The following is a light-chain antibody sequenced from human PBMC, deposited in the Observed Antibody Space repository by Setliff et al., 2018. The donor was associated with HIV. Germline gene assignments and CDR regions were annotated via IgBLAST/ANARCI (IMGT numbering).Light chain of an antibody. CDR1: SSDVGGYNY. CDR3: SSYTSSSTLV. Sequence: GSPGQSITISCTGTSSDVGGYNYVSWYQQHPGKAPKLMIYDVTNQPSGVSNRFSGSKSGNTASLTISGLQAEDEADYYCSSYTSSSTLVFGTGTKVTVL. J-gene: IGLJ1*01. CDR2: DVT. V-gene: IGLV2-14*03.